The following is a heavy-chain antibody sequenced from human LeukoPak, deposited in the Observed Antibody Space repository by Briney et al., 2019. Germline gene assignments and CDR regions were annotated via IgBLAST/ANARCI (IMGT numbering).Heavy chain of an antibody. Sequence: SETLSLTCAVYGGSFSGYYWSWIRQPPGKGLEWIGSIYYSGSTYYNPSLKSRVTISVDTSKNQFSLKLSSVTAADTAVYYCARLSKQQQLALYYFDYWGQGTLVTVSS. CDR1: GGSFSGYY. CDR3: ARLSKQQQLALYYFDY. D-gene: IGHD6-13*01. CDR2: IYYSGST. J-gene: IGHJ4*02. V-gene: IGHV4-34*01.